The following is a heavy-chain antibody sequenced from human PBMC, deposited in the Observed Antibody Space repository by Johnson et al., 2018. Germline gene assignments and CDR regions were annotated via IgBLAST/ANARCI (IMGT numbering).Heavy chain of an antibody. V-gene: IGHV3-53*01. CDR3: GRDKGGSYLVGGMDV. J-gene: IGHJ6*02. CDR2: IYSGGST. Sequence: VQLVQSGGGLIQXGGSLRLSCAASGFTVSSNYMSWVRQAPGKGLEWVSVIYSGGSTYYADSVNGRFTISRDNSKNTLYLQMNSLRAEDTAVYYCGRDKGGSYLVGGMDVWGQGTTVTVSS. D-gene: IGHD1-26*01. CDR1: GFTVSSNY.